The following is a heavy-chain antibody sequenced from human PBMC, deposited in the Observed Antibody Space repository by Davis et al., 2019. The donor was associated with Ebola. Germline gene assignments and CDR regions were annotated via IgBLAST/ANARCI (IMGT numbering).Heavy chain of an antibody. CDR1: GYSFTTYW. Sequence: KISCKGSGYSFTTYWIAWVRQTPAKGLEWMGIIYPGDSDTRYSPSFEGQVTISVDRSIPTAYLQWSTLKASDTATYYCARQESLYGWIDHWGQGTLVTVSS. V-gene: IGHV5-51*01. D-gene: IGHD3-10*01. J-gene: IGHJ4*02. CDR2: IYPGDSDT. CDR3: ARQESLYGWIDH.